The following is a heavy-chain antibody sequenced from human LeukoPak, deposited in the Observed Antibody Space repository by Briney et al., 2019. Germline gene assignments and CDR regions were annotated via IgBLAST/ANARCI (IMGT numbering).Heavy chain of an antibody. Sequence: PSETHSLTCTVSGGSISSGSYYRSWIRQPAGEGLEWIGRIYTSWSTNYNPSLKNRVTISADKSKNQFSLKLSSVAAADSALYYCARVVQNSGTIDYWGQGTLVTVPS. D-gene: IGHD3-10*01. CDR3: ARVVQNSGTIDY. CDR2: IYTSWST. J-gene: IGHJ4*02. CDR1: GGSISSGSYY. V-gene: IGHV4-61*02.